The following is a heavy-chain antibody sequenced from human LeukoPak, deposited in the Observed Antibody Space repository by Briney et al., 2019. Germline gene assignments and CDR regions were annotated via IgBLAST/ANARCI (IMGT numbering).Heavy chain of an antibody. J-gene: IGHJ5*02. CDR3: ARGPDYGDYDWFDP. D-gene: IGHD4-17*01. CDR2: INAGNGNT. CDR1: GYTFTSYA. Sequence: ASAKVSCKASGYTFTSYAMHWVRQAPGQRLEWMGWINAGNGNTKYSQKFQGRVTITRDTSASTAYMELNSLRSEDTAVYYCARGPDYGDYDWFDPWGQGTLVTVSS. V-gene: IGHV1-3*01.